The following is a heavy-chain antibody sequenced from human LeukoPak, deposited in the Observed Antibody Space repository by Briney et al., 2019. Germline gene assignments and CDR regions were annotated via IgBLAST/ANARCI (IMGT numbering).Heavy chain of an antibody. D-gene: IGHD6-19*01. Sequence: PGGSLRLSCAASGFTVSSNYMSWVRQAPGKRLEWVSVFYSGGSTYYADSVKGRFTISRDNSKNTLYLQMNSLRAEDTAVYYCARGRQYSSGWPFDYWGQGTLVTVSS. V-gene: IGHV3-66*01. CDR2: FYSGGST. CDR1: GFTVSSNY. CDR3: ARGRQYSSGWPFDY. J-gene: IGHJ4*02.